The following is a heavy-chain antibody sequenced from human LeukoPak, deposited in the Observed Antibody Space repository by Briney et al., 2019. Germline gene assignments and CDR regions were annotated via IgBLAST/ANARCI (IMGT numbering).Heavy chain of an antibody. CDR1: GFTFSTYS. J-gene: IGHJ4*02. CDR2: ISSNSRYI. CDR3: ARDRRVQLWSPAGFDY. V-gene: IGHV3-21*01. D-gene: IGHD5-18*01. Sequence: GGSLRLSCAASGFTFSTYSMSWVRQAPGKGLEWVSSISSNSRYIYYADSVKGRFTISRDNAKNSLYLQMNSLRAEDTAVYYCARDRRVQLWSPAGFDYWGQGTLVTVSS.